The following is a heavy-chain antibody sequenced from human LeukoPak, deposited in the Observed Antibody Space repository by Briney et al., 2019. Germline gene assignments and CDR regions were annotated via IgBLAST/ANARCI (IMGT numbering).Heavy chain of an antibody. CDR3: AKGWVSAAAGCFDY. V-gene: IGHV3-23*01. Sequence: GRSLRLSCAASGFTFDDYAMHWVRQAPGKGLEWVSAISGSGGSTYYADSVKGRFTISRDNSKNTLYLQMNSLRAEDTAVYYCAKGWVSAAAGCFDYWGQGTLVTVSS. J-gene: IGHJ4*02. CDR2: ISGSGGST. D-gene: IGHD6-13*01. CDR1: GFTFDDYA.